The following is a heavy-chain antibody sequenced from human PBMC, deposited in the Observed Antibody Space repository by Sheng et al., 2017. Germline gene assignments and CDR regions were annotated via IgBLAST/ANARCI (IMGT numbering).Heavy chain of an antibody. CDR2: IKHDGSEK. CDR1: GFRISSSW. CDR3: TRDYNGDFDS. D-gene: IGHD2-8*01. Sequence: EVQLVESGGGLVQPGGSLTLSCAASGFRISSSWMSWVRRAPGKGLEWVANIKHDGSEKYYMGSMRGRFTISRDNAKNSLFLQMSSLRAEDTAVYYCTRDYNGDFDSWGQGTLVTV. J-gene: IGHJ4*02. V-gene: IGHV3-7*01.